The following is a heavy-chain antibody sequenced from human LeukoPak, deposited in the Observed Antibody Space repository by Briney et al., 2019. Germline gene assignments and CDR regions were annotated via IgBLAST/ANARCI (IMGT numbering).Heavy chain of an antibody. J-gene: IGHJ5*02. D-gene: IGHD6-13*01. V-gene: IGHV3-64*01. CDR2: ISSNGGST. CDR3: ARGQKQPRYNWFDP. Sequence: GGSLRLSCAASGFTFSSYSMNWVRQAPGKGLEYVSAISSNGGSTYYANSVKGRFTISRDNSKNTLYLQMGSLRAEDMAVYYCARGQKQPRYNWFDPWGQGTLVTVSS. CDR1: GFTFSSYS.